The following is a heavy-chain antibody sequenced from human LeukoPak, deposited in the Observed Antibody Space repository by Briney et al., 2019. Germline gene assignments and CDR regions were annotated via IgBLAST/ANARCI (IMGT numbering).Heavy chain of an antibody. V-gene: IGHV3-30*03. CDR1: GFTLSSYG. Sequence: GRSLRLSCAASGFTLSSYGIHWVRQAPGKGLGWVAVISYDGSNKYYADSVKGRSTISRDNSKNTLYLQMNSLRAEDTAVYYCARDVFGGYDILTGFDYWGQGTLVTVSS. CDR3: ARDVFGGYDILTGFDY. J-gene: IGHJ4*02. D-gene: IGHD3-9*01. CDR2: ISYDGSNK.